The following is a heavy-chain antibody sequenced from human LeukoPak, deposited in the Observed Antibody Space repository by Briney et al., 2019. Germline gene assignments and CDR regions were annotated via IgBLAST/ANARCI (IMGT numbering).Heavy chain of an antibody. J-gene: IGHJ2*01. Sequence: SETLSLTCALYGGSFSSYSWSWTWIRQTPEKGLEYIGEIIEKGNANYNPSLKSRVTIDLDTSKNQFSLKLTSMTAADTAMYYCARGYYPPRWYFDLWGRGTLVTVSS. D-gene: IGHD3-10*01. CDR1: GGSFSSYS. CDR2: IIEKGNA. V-gene: IGHV4-34*01. CDR3: ARGYYPPRWYFDL.